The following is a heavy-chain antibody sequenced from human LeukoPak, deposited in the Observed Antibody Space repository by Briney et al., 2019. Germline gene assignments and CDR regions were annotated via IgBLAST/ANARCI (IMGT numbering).Heavy chain of an antibody. CDR3: AKDGQSDDFWSGWGDYYYYYMDV. J-gene: IGHJ6*03. CDR1: GFTFSSYA. V-gene: IGHV3-23*01. CDR2: ISGSGGST. Sequence: GGSLRLSCAASGFTFSSYAMSWVRQAPGKGLEWVSAISGSGGSTYYADSVKGRFTISRDNSKNTLYLQMNSLRAEDTAVYYCAKDGQSDDFWSGWGDYYYYYMDVWGKGTTVTVSS. D-gene: IGHD3-3*01.